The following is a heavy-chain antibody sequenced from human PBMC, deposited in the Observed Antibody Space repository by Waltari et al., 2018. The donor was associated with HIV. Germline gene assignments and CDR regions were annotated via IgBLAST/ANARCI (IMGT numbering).Heavy chain of an antibody. Sequence: QLQLRESGPGLVKPAETVSLSCTVFGDSISNNNYYWVWIRQPPGKGLEWIGSIKYNGHTFYNPSLKSRVIQSVDTSNNQFSLKMNSLTAADTATYYCARQSAYRGEWFYDYWGQGTVITVSS. D-gene: IGHD3-9*01. CDR1: GDSISNNNYY. CDR2: IKYNGHT. J-gene: IGHJ4*02. CDR3: ARQSAYRGEWFYDY. V-gene: IGHV4-39*01.